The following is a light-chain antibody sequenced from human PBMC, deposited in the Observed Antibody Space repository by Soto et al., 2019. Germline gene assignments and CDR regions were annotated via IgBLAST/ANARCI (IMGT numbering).Light chain of an antibody. CDR1: QNVGNF. Sequence: DIQMTQSPSSLSASVGDRVTITCRASQNVGNFLNWFQQKPGKAPNLLICYASSLQFGVPSRFSGAGSGTDFSLTINSLQPEDFATYYCQQSYILPRTFGQGTKVEFK. V-gene: IGKV1-39*01. CDR3: QQSYILPRT. CDR2: YAS. J-gene: IGKJ1*01.